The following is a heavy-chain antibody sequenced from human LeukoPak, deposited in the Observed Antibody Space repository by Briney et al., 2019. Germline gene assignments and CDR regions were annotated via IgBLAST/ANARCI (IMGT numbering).Heavy chain of an antibody. CDR3: AKDVRDSSSWNWFDP. J-gene: IGHJ5*02. CDR2: ISWNSGSI. D-gene: IGHD6-13*01. V-gene: IGHV3-9*01. CDR1: GFTFDDYA. Sequence: GGSLRLSCAASGFTFDDYAMHWVRQAPGKGLEWVSGISWNSGSIGYADSVKGRFTISRDNAKNSLYLQMNSLRAEDTALNYCAKDVRDSSSWNWFDPWGQGTLVTVSS.